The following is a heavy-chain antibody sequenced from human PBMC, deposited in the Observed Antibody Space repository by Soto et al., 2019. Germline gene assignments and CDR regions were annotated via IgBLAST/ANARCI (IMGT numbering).Heavy chain of an antibody. J-gene: IGHJ4*02. CDR1: GDSISNTFYY. CDR2: FYHSGST. D-gene: IGHD2-21*02. V-gene: IGHV4-39*01. CDR3: ARHAMVTNNGGQYFDS. Sequence: PSETLSLTCSVSGDSISNTFYYWGWIRQPPGKGLEWIGSFYHSGSTYYSPSLQSRVTISGDTSKNQIFLKKTSVTAADTAVYYCARHAMVTNNGGQYFDSWGQGSLVTVSS.